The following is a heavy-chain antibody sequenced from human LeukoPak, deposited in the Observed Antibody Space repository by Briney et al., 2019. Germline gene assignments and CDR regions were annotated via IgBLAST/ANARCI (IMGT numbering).Heavy chain of an antibody. J-gene: IGHJ4*02. CDR1: GYSFTTYW. D-gene: IGHD6-6*01. CDR3: ARQASVAARITY. V-gene: IGHV5-51*01. CDR2: IYPGDSDT. Sequence: GESLKISCKGSGYSFTTYWIGWVRQVPGKGLEWMGIIYPGDSDTRYSPSFQGQVTISADKSISTAYLQWSSLKASDTALCYCARQASVAARITYWGQGTLVTVSS.